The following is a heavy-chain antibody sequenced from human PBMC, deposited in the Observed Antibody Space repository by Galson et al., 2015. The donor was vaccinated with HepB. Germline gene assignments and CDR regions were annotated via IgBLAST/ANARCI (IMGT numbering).Heavy chain of an antibody. V-gene: IGHV3-48*01. CDR2: ISTSSETI. J-gene: IGHJ4*02. D-gene: IGHD3-10*01. CDR1: GFTFNTYS. Sequence: SLRLSCAVSGFTFNTYSMNWVRQAPGKGLEWISYISTSSETIYYADSVKGRFIISRDNAKNSLYLQMNGLRADDTAIYYCARCPFRNYCGSGTYLDYWGQGSPVTVSS. CDR3: ARCPFRNYCGSGTYLDY.